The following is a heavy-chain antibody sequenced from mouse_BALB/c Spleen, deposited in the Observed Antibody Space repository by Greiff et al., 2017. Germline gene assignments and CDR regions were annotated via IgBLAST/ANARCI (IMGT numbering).Heavy chain of an antibody. V-gene: IGHV5-12-1*01. CDR2: ISSGGGST. J-gene: IGHJ1*01. CDR1: GFAFSSYD. CDR3: ARQRATVNWYFDV. D-gene: IGHD1-1*01. Sequence: EVKLMESGGGLVKPGGSLKLSCAASGFAFSSYDMSWVRQTPEKRLEWVAYISSGGGSTYYPDTVKGRFTISRDNAKNTLYLQMSSLKSEDTAMYYCARQRATVNWYFDVWGAGTTVTVSS.